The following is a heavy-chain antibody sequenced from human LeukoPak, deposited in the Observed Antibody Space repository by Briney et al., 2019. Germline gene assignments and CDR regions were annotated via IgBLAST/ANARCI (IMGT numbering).Heavy chain of an antibody. J-gene: IGHJ4*02. Sequence: SETLSLTCTVSGVSISSSNSYWGWIRQPPGKGLEGIGSIYYSGNTYYTASLKSQVTISVDTSKNQFSLTLSSVTAADTAVYYCARSPSPGSGSSIDYWGQRTLVTVSS. CDR2: IYYSGNT. CDR3: ARSPSPGSGSSIDY. D-gene: IGHD3-10*01. V-gene: IGHV4-39*07. CDR1: GVSISSSNSY.